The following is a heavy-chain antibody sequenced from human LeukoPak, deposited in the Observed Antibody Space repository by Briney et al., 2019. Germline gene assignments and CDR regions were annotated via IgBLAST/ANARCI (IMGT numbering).Heavy chain of an antibody. CDR1: GYTFTSYG. Sequence: GSVKLSCKASGYTFTSYGMNWVRQAPGQGLEWVGSISAYNGNTNYAQKLQGRVTMTTDTSTSTAYMELRSLRSDDTAVYYCARSPDYDSSGYYLNWFDPWGQGTLVTVSS. V-gene: IGHV1-18*01. J-gene: IGHJ5*02. CDR3: ARSPDYDSSGYYLNWFDP. CDR2: ISAYNGNT. D-gene: IGHD3-22*01.